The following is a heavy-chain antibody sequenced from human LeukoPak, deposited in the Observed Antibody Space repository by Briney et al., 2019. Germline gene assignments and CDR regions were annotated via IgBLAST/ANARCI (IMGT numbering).Heavy chain of an antibody. Sequence: GGSLRLSCAASGFTFNVFGMHWVRQAPGKGLEWVAFIRYDGGETYYADSVKGRFTISRDNAKNSLYLQMNSLRAEDTAVYYCARDHTIYGGIPGWFDPWGQGTLVTVSS. D-gene: IGHD4-23*01. CDR2: IRYDGGET. V-gene: IGHV3-30*02. CDR3: ARDHTIYGGIPGWFDP. CDR1: GFTFNVFG. J-gene: IGHJ5*02.